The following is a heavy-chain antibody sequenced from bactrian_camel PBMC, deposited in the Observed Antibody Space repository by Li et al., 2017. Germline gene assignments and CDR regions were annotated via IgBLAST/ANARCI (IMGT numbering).Heavy chain of an antibody. D-gene: IGHD3*01. CDR1: RFTFSTYE. CDR2: ILSDGRYT. CDR3: QGARSALMGTRT. J-gene: IGHJ4*01. Sequence: LRLSCVAPRFTFSTYELSWVRQAPGKGLEWVSKILSDGRYTYYPDSVKGRATISRDNAKSTLYLQLNDLKTEDTACIGVQGARSALMGTRTIGARVPRSPSP. V-gene: IGHV3-2*01.